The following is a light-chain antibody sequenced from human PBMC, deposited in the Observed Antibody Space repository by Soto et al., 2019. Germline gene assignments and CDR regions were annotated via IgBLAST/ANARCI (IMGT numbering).Light chain of an antibody. CDR1: RSNIGGNA. CDR3: AAWDGSLSGFV. J-gene: IGLJ1*01. V-gene: IGLV1-44*01. CDR2: TSD. Sequence: QSALTQPPSASGTPGQTVTITCSGSRSNIGGNAVHWYQQLPGSAPKLLIHTSDKRPSGVPDRFSASKSAPSASLVISGLQSEDEADYYCAAWDGSLSGFVFGTGTKLTVL.